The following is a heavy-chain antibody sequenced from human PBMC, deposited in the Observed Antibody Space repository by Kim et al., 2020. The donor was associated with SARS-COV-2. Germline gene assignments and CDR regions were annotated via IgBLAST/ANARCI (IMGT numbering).Heavy chain of an antibody. Sequence: GRFTTTRHNSKNTLYLRMNSLRAEDTAVYYCARWLHYYYYMDDWGKGTTVTVSS. V-gene: IGHV3-53*04. D-gene: IGHD5-12*01. CDR3: ARWLHYYYYMDD. J-gene: IGHJ6*03.